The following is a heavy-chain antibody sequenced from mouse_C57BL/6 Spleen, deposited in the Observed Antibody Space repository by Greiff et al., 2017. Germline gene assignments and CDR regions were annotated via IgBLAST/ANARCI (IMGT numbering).Heavy chain of an antibody. CDR1: GFTFRSYA. D-gene: IGHD2-3*01. J-gene: IGHJ2*01. CDR2: ISSGGDYI. V-gene: IGHV5-9-1*02. CDR3: TRHDGYYAFDY. Sequence: EVQLQESGEGLVKPGGSLKLSCAASGFTFRSYAMSWVRQTPEKRLEWVAYISSGGDYIYYADTVKGRFTISRDNARTTLYLQMSSLKSEDTAMYYCTRHDGYYAFDYWGQGTTLTVSS.